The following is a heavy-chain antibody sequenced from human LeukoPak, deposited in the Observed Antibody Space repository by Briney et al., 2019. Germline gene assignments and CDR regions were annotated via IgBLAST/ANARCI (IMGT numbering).Heavy chain of an antibody. D-gene: IGHD3-10*01. CDR3: ARGPAMVRGVNWFDP. Sequence: SETLSLTCAVYGGSFSGYCWSWIRQPPGKGLEWIGEINHSGSTNYNPSLRSRVTISVDTSKNQFSLKLSSVTAADTAVYYCARGPAMVRGVNWFDPWGQGTLVTVSS. J-gene: IGHJ5*02. V-gene: IGHV4-34*01. CDR1: GGSFSGYC. CDR2: INHSGST.